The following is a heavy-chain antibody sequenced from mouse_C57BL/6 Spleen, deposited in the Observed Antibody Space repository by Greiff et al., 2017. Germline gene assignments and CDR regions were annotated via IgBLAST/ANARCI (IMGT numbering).Heavy chain of an antibody. Sequence: QVQLQQPGAELVKPGASVKLSCKASGYTFTSYWMHWVKQRPGQGLEWIGMIHPNSGSTNYNEKFKSKATLTVDKSSSTAYMQLSSLTSEDSAVYYCARRGYSNYVMDYWGQGTTLTVSS. CDR3: ARRGYSNYVMDY. CDR2: IHPNSGST. D-gene: IGHD2-5*01. J-gene: IGHJ2*01. V-gene: IGHV1-64*01. CDR1: GYTFTSYW.